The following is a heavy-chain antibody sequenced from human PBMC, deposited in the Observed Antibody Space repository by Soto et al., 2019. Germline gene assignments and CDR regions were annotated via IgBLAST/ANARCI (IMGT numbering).Heavy chain of an antibody. D-gene: IGHD6-19*01. CDR3: ARAGGLGAVAVDY. V-gene: IGHV4-30-2*01. CDR1: GGSTSSGGYS. J-gene: IGHJ4*02. CDR2: IYHSGST. Sequence: QLQLQESGSGLVKPSQTLSLTCAVSGGSTSSGGYSWSWIRQPPGKGLEWIGYIYHSGSTYYNPSLNSRATXSXDXXKTQFSLKLSSVTAADTAVYYCARAGGLGAVAVDYWGQGTLVTVSS.